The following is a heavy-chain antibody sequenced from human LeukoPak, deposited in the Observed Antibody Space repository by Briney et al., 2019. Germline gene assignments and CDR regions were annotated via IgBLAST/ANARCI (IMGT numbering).Heavy chain of an antibody. CDR3: ARGGVVVPAAIFDY. J-gene: IGHJ4*02. CDR2: TNPNSGGT. D-gene: IGHD2-2*01. V-gene: IGHV1-2*02. Sequence: ASVKVSCKASGYTFTSYGISWVRQAPGQGLEWMGWTNPNSGGTNYAQKFQGRVTMTRDTSISTAYMELSRLRSDDTAVYYCARGGVVVPAAIFDYWGQGTLVTVSS. CDR1: GYTFTSYG.